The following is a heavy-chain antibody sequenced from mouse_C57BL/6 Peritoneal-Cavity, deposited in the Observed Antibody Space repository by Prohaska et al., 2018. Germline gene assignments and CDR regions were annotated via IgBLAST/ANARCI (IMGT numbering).Heavy chain of an antibody. J-gene: IGHJ2*01. CDR3: EREYYGSRDY. V-gene: IGHV1-55*01. CDR2: IYPGSGST. D-gene: IGHD1-1*01. CDR1: GYTFTSYC. Sequence: QVQLQQPGAELVKLGASVKMSCNASGYTFTSYCITWVKQTPGLCLEWTGYIYPGSGSTNYNEKFKSKATLTVDTSTSTADMQLSSLTSEDSEVYYCEREYYGSRDYWGKGTTLTVSS.